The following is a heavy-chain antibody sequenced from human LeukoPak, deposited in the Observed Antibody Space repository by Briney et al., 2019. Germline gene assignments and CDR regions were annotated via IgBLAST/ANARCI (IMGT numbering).Heavy chain of an antibody. CDR1: GFTFSSYE. CDR3: ARASHDFWSGYYKDFDY. J-gene: IGHJ4*02. D-gene: IGHD3-3*01. V-gene: IGHV3-48*03. Sequence: GGSLRLSCAASGFTFSSYEMNWVRQAPGKGLEWVSYISSSGSTIYYADSVKGRFTISRNNAKNSLYLQMNSLRAEDTAVYYCARASHDFWSGYYKDFDYWGQGTLVTVSS. CDR2: ISSSGSTI.